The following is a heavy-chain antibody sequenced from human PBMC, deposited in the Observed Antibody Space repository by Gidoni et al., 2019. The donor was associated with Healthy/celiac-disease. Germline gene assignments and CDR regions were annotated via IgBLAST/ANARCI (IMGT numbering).Heavy chain of an antibody. Sequence: EVQLVESGGGLIQPGGSLRLSCAASGFTVSSNYMSWVRQAPGKGLEWVSVMYSGGSTYYADSVKGRFTISRDNAKNTLYLQMDSLRAEDTAVYYCARDPGIAAASDYWGQGTLVTVSS. CDR1: GFTVSSNY. V-gene: IGHV3-53*01. CDR3: ARDPGIAAASDY. J-gene: IGHJ4*02. D-gene: IGHD6-13*01. CDR2: MYSGGST.